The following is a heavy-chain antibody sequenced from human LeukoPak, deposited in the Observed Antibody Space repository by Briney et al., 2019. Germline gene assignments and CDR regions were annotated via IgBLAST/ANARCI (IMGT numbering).Heavy chain of an antibody. CDR2: IYYSGST. CDR3: ARRKRTPWELIQSRVFDY. V-gene: IGHV4-39*07. CDR1: GGSISSSSYY. J-gene: IGHJ4*02. Sequence: PSETLSLTCTVSGGSISSSSYYWGWIRQPPGKGLEWIGSIYYSGSTYYNPSLKSRVTISVDTSKNQFSLKLSSVTAADTAVYYCARRKRTPWELIQSRVFDYWGQGTLVTVSS. D-gene: IGHD1-26*01.